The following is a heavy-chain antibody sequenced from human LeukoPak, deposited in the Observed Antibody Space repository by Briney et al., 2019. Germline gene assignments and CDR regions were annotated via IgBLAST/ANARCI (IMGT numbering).Heavy chain of an antibody. CDR1: GFTFDDYA. CDR3: AKDWYSSSWYYFDY. V-gene: IGHV3-9*01. J-gene: IGHJ4*02. CDR2: ISWNSGSI. D-gene: IGHD6-13*01. Sequence: PGGSLRLSCAASGFTFDDYAMHWVRQAPGKGLEWVSGISWNSGSIGYADSVKGRFTISRGNAKNSLYLQMNSLRAEDTALYYCAKDWYSSSWYYFDYWGQGTLVTVSP.